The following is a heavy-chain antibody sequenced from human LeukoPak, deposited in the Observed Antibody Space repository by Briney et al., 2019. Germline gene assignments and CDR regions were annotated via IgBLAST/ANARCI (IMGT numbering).Heavy chain of an antibody. J-gene: IGHJ4*02. D-gene: IGHD2-2*01. Sequence: PSETLSLTCAVYGGSFSGYYWSWIRQPPGKGLEWLGEINHSGSTNYNPSLKSRVTISVDTSKNQFSLKLSSVTAADTAVYYCARGGKRGIVVVPAANFDYWGQGTLVTVSS. V-gene: IGHV4-34*01. CDR2: INHSGST. CDR1: GGSFSGYY. CDR3: ARGGKRGIVVVPAANFDY.